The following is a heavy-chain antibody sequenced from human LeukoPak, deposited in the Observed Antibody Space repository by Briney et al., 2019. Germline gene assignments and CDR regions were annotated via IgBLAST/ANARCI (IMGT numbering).Heavy chain of an antibody. D-gene: IGHD3-22*01. J-gene: IGHJ4*02. V-gene: IGHV3-48*03. CDR1: GFTFSSYE. Sequence: GGSLRLSCAASGFTFSSYEMNWVRQAPGKGLEWVSYISSSGGTIYYADSVEGRFTISRDNAKNSLYLQMNSLRAEDTAVYYCARDSYYDSSGYYHRDFDYWGQGTLVTVSS. CDR2: ISSSGGTI. CDR3: ARDSYYDSSGYYHRDFDY.